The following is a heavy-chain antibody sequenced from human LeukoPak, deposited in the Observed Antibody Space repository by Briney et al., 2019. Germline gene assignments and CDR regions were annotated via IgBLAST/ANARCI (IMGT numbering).Heavy chain of an antibody. CDR3: ATLMRGPTGYSGYGGEDY. D-gene: IGHD5-12*01. J-gene: IGHJ4*02. CDR2: IWYDGSNK. V-gene: IGHV3-33*01. Sequence: QSGRSLRLSCAASGFTFSSYGMHWVRQAPGKGLEWVAVIWYDGSNKYYADSVKGRFTISRDNSKNTLYLQMNSLRAEDTAVYYCATLMRGPTGYSGYGGEDYWGQGTLVTVSS. CDR1: GFTFSSYG.